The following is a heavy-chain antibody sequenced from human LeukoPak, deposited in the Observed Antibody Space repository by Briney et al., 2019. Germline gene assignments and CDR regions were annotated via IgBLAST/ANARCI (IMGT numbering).Heavy chain of an antibody. CDR1: GFTFSSYA. V-gene: IGHV3-23*01. CDR2: ISGSGGST. J-gene: IGHJ4*02. CDR3: ATGGATQVVGIDY. Sequence: GGSLRLSCAASGFTFSSYAMSWVRQAPGKGLEWVSAISGSGGSTYYADSVKGRFTISRDNSKNTLYLQMNSLRAEDTAVHYCATGGATQVVGIDYWGQGTLVTVSS. D-gene: IGHD1-26*01.